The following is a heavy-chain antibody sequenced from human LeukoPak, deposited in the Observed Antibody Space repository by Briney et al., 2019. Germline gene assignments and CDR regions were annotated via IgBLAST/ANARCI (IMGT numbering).Heavy chain of an antibody. Sequence: GGSLRLSCAASGFTFSSYAMHWVRQAPGKGLEWVALISYDGSDEYYADSVKGRFTISRDNSKSTLYLQMNSLRAEDTAVYYCARDQGLWVGFWSGYYDLWGQGTLVTVSS. CDR2: ISYDGSDE. V-gene: IGHV3-30*03. D-gene: IGHD3-3*01. CDR1: GFTFSSYA. CDR3: ARDQGLWVGFWSGYYDL. J-gene: IGHJ4*02.